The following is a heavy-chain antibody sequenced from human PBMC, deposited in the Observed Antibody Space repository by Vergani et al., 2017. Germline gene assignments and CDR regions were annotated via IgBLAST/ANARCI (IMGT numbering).Heavy chain of an antibody. CDR2: INPSGGHT. J-gene: IGHJ4*02. CDR3: ARGDYGILTGYGY. D-gene: IGHD3-9*01. Sequence: QVQVVQSGAEVKKSGASVKVSCKTSAYTFSNYYMHWVRQAPGQGLEWMGIINPSGGHTNYAQKFQGRVTMTRDTSTSTVYMELSSVRSEDTAIYYCARGDYGILTGYGYWGQGTLVTVSA. V-gene: IGHV1-46*03. CDR1: AYTFSNYY.